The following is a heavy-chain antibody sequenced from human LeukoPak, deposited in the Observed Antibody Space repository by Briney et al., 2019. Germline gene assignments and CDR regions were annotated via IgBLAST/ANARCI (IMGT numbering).Heavy chain of an antibody. CDR3: ANARPARRDYYYYYMDV. V-gene: IGHV3-23*01. CDR2: ISGSGGST. D-gene: IGHD6-6*01. CDR1: GFTFSSCA. Sequence: GGSLRLSCAASGFTFSSCAMSWVRQAPGKGLEWVSAISGSGGSTYYADSVKGRFTISRDNSKNTLYLQMNSLRAEDTAVYYCANARPARRDYYYYYMDVWGKGTTVTVSS. J-gene: IGHJ6*03.